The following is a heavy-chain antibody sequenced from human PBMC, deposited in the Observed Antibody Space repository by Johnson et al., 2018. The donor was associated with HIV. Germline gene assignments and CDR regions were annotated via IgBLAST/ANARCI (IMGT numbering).Heavy chain of an antibody. CDR2: ISYDGSNK. CDR3: AIEEGGYYDSGGYYYVGAFDI. J-gene: IGHJ3*02. Sequence: QVQLVESGGGLVKPGGSLRLSCAASGFTFSDYYMSWIRQAPGKGLEWVAVISYDGSNKYYADSVKGRFTISRDNSKNTLYLQMNSLRAEDTAVYYCAIEEGGYYDSGGYYYVGAFDIWGQGTMVTVSS. CDR1: GFTFSDYY. D-gene: IGHD3-22*01. V-gene: IGHV3-30*03.